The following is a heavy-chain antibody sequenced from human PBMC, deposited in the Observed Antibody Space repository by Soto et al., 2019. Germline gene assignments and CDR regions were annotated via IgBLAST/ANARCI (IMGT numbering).Heavy chain of an antibody. J-gene: IGHJ6*02. D-gene: IGHD3-22*01. V-gene: IGHV5-10-1*01. CDR3: ARRPLYYDSSGFYYGMDV. Sequence: GESLKISCKGSGYSFTSYWISWVRQMPGKGLEWMGIIDPSDSYTNYSPSFQGHVTISADKSISTAYLQWSSLKASDTAMYYCARRPLYYDSSGFYYGMDVWGQGTTVTVSS. CDR2: IDPSDSYT. CDR1: GYSFTSYW.